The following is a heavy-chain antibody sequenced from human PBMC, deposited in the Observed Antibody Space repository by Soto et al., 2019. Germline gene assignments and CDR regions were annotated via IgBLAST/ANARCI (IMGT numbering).Heavy chain of an antibody. CDR1: GFTFSGSA. J-gene: IGHJ6*02. Sequence: EVQLVESGGGLVQPGGSLKLSCAASGFTFSGSAMHWVRQASGKGLEWVGRIRSKANSYATAYAASVKGRFTISRDDSKNTAYLQMNSLKTEDTAVYYCTRTQTCYGMDVWGQGTTVTVSS. CDR3: TRTQTCYGMDV. D-gene: IGHD1-1*01. CDR2: IRSKANSYAT. V-gene: IGHV3-73*01.